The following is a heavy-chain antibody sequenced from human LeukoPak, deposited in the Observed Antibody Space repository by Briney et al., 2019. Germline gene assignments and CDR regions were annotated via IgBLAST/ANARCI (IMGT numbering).Heavy chain of an antibody. D-gene: IGHD3-9*01. CDR2: IYHSGST. V-gene: IGHV4-4*02. CDR1: GGSISSSNW. J-gene: IGHJ4*02. Sequence: PSGTLSLTCAVSGGSISSSNWWGWVRQPPAKGLEWIGEIYHSGSTNYNPSLKSRVTISVDKSKDQFSLKLSSVTAADTAVYYCARVVVPADFDWPHLYFDYWGQGTLVTVSS. CDR3: ARVVVPADFDWPHLYFDY.